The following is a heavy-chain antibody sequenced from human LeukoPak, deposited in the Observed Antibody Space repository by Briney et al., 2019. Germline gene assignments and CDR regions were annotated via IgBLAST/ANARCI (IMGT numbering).Heavy chain of an antibody. CDR1: GYTFNGYY. J-gene: IGHJ3*02. Sequence: ASVKVSCKASGYTFNGYYMHWVRQAPGQGLEWMGWINPNIGDRNYAQKFQGRVTMTRDTSISTACMELSRLRSDDTALYYCARSRMSDAFDIWGQGTMVTVSS. CDR2: INPNIGDR. V-gene: IGHV1-2*02. D-gene: IGHD2-2*01. CDR3: ARSRMSDAFDI.